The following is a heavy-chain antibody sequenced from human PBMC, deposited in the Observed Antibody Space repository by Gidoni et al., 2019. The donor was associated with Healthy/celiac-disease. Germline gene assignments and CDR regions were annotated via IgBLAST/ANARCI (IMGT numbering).Heavy chain of an antibody. CDR2: IYTRGST. CDR3: AALSSSWFSDY. Sequence: QVQLQESGPGLVKPSQTLSLTCTVSVGSISSGSYYWSWIRQPAGKGLEWIGRIYTRGSTNCNPSLKSRVTISVDTSKNQFSLKLSSVTAADTAVYYCAALSSSWFSDYWGQGTLVTVSS. D-gene: IGHD6-13*01. V-gene: IGHV4-61*02. J-gene: IGHJ4*02. CDR1: VGSISSGSYY.